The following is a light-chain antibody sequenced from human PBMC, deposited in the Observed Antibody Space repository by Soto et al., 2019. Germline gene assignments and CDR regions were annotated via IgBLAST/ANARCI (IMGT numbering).Light chain of an antibody. Sequence: IVLTQSPVTLSLSPGERATLSCRASQNISSYLIWYQQKPGQSPRLLMYDVSNRATGIPARFSGGGSGTDFTLTISSLEPEDLAVYYCQQRSNWPRTFGQGTKVDI. CDR3: QQRSNWPRT. CDR1: QNISSY. CDR2: DVS. V-gene: IGKV3-11*01. J-gene: IGKJ1*01.